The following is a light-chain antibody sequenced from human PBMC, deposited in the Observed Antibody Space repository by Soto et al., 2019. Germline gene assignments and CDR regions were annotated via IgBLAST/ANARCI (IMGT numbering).Light chain of an antibody. Sequence: IVLTQSPGTLSFSPLEVAILSCRASHIINNNYLAWYQQKPGQAPRLLTYGASSRATGIPDRFSGGGSGTDFTLTVTRLEPEDFAVYYCQQYGSSITFGQGTRLEI. CDR3: QQYGSSIT. J-gene: IGKJ5*01. V-gene: IGKV3-20*01. CDR1: HIINNNY. CDR2: GAS.